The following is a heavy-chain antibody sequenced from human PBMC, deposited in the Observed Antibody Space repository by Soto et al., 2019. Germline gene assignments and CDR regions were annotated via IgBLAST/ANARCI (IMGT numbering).Heavy chain of an antibody. V-gene: IGHV1-69*01. CDR1: GGTFSSYA. D-gene: IGHD2-2*01. CDR2: IIPISETT. Sequence: QVQLVQSGAEVKKPGSSVKVSCKASGGTFSSYAISWVRQAPGQGLEWMAGIIPISETTNYAQKFQGRVTITADESKSTAYMELSSLRSEDTAVYYCARSQGSSTSLEIYYYYYYGMDVWGQGTTVTVSS. CDR3: ARSQGSSTSLEIYYYYYYGMDV. J-gene: IGHJ6*02.